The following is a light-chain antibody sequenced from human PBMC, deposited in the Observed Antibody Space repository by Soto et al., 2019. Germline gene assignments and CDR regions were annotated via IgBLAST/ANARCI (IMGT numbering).Light chain of an antibody. Sequence: DIQMPQSPSSVSASVGDRVTITCRASQGISSRLAWYQQKPGKAPNLLIYAASNLQSGVPSRFSGSGSETDFTLTIGSLQPEDFATYYCQQANSFPLTFGGGTKVEIK. CDR1: QGISSR. CDR3: QQANSFPLT. CDR2: AAS. J-gene: IGKJ4*01. V-gene: IGKV1-12*01.